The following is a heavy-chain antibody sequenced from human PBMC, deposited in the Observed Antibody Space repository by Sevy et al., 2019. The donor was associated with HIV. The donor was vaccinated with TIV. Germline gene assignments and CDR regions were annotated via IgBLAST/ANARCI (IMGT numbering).Heavy chain of an antibody. CDR3: AKGGIGGFWSAIDY. Sequence: GGSLRLSCSASGFIFDDYAMHWIRQAPGKGLEWVASINWNSNNIGYADSVKGRFTISRDNARNSLYLQMNSLTSADKAFYYCAKGGIGGFWSAIDYWGRGTLVTVSS. D-gene: IGHD3-16*01. V-gene: IGHV3-9*01. CDR1: GFIFDDYA. J-gene: IGHJ4*02. CDR2: INWNSNNI.